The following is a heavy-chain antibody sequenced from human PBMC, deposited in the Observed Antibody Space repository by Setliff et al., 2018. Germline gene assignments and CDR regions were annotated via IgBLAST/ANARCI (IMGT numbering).Heavy chain of an antibody. J-gene: IGHJ4*02. CDR3: ARGPYSSGWYYFDY. CDR1: GYTFTSHY. Sequence: GASVKVSCKASGYTFTSHYMHWVRQAPGLGLEWMGTINPSSGRTSYAQKFQGRVTMTRDTSTSTVYMELSRLRSDDTAVYYCARGPYSSGWYYFDYWGQGTLVTVSS. D-gene: IGHD6-19*01. V-gene: IGHV1-46*01. CDR2: INPSSGRT.